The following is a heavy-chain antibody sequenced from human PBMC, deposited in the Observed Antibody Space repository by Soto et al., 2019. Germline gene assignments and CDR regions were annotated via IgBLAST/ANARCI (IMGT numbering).Heavy chain of an antibody. CDR3: ARWGNNFDP. CDR1: GGSFSGYY. V-gene: IGHV4-34*01. CDR2: INHSGST. D-gene: IGHD3-16*01. Sequence: QVQLQQWGAGLLKPSETLSLTCTVYGGSFSGYYWSWIRQPPGKGLEWIGEINHSGSTNYNPSLRSRVSIRVDASKNQFSLKLRSVTAADTAVYYGARWGNNFDPWGQGTLVTVSS. J-gene: IGHJ5*02.